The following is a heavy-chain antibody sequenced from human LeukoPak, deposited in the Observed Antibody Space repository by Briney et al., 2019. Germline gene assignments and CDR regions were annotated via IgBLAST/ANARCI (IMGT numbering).Heavy chain of an antibody. J-gene: IGHJ5*02. CDR1: GYTFTSYG. D-gene: IGHD3-10*01. CDR3: ARTSYYGPLNCFDP. V-gene: IGHV1-18*01. CDR2: ISAYNGNT. Sequence: ASVKVSCKASGYTFTSYGISWVRQAPGQGLEWMGWISAYNGNTNYAQKLQGRVTMTTDTSTSTAYMELRGLRSDDTAVYYCARTSYYGPLNCFDPWGQGTLVTVSS.